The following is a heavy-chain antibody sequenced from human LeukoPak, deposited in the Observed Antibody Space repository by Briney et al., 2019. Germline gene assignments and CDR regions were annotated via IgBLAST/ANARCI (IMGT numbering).Heavy chain of an antibody. CDR2: INHSGST. D-gene: IGHD2-15*01. V-gene: IGHV4-34*01. J-gene: IGHJ4*02. Sequence: SETLSLTCAVYGGSFSGYYWSWIRQPPGKGLEWIGEINHSGSTNYNSALKSRVTISVDTSKNQFSLKLNSVTAADTAVYYCAREDCSGGSCSSFDYWGQRTLVTVSS. CDR1: GGSFSGYY. CDR3: AREDCSGGSCSSFDY.